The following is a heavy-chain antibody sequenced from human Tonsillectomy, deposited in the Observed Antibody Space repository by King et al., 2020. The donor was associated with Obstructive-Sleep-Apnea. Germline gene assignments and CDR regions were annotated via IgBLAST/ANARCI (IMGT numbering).Heavy chain of an antibody. Sequence: QLQESGPGLVRPSETLSLTCTVSGGSISSRSYYWGWIRQPPGKGLEWVGSIYYSGSTNYNPSLKSRVTISVDTSKNQFSLRLSSVTAADPAVYYCAREGRYTGYDFDWGQGTLVTVSS. J-gene: IGHJ4*02. D-gene: IGHD5-12*01. CDR1: GGSISSRSYY. V-gene: IGHV4-39*07. CDR3: AREGRYTGYDFD. CDR2: IYYSGST.